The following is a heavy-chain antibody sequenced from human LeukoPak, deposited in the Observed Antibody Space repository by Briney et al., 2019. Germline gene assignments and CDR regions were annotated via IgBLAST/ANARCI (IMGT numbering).Heavy chain of an antibody. V-gene: IGHV3-33*01. Sequence: GGSLRLSCAASGFTFSSYGMHWVRQAPGKGLEWVAVIWYDGSNKYYADSVKGRFTVSRDNAKNSVDLQMSSLRAEDTAVYYCARDPAWGAIDYWGQGTLVTVSS. CDR3: ARDPAWGAIDY. CDR1: GFTFSSYG. CDR2: IWYDGSNK. D-gene: IGHD7-27*01. J-gene: IGHJ4*02.